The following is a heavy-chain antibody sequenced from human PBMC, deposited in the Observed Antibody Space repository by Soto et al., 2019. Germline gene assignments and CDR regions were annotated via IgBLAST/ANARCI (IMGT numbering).Heavy chain of an antibody. J-gene: IGHJ4*02. CDR3: ARFEAPLLPRWELPSDY. Sequence: ASVKVSCKASGYTFTSYDMNWVRQATGQGLEWMGWMNPNSGNTGCAQKFQGRVTMTRNTSISTAYMELSSLRSEDTAVYYCARFEAPLLPRWELPSDYWGQGTLVTVSS. D-gene: IGHD1-26*01. V-gene: IGHV1-8*01. CDR1: GYTFTSYD. CDR2: MNPNSGNT.